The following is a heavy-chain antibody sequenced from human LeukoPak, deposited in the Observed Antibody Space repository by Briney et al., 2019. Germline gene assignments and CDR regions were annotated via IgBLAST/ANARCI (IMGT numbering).Heavy chain of an antibody. V-gene: IGHV4-31*03. CDR1: GGSISSGGYY. J-gene: IGHJ5*02. Sequence: PSETLSLTCTVSGGSISSGGYYWSWIRQHPGKGLEWIGYIYYSGSTYYNPSLKSRVTISVDTSKNQFSLKLSSVTAADTAVYYCARRSPELANWFDPWGQGTLVTVSS. CDR2: IYYSGST. D-gene: IGHD1-14*01. CDR3: ARRSPELANWFDP.